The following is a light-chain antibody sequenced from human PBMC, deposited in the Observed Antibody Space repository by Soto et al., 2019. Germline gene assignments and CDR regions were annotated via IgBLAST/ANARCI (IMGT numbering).Light chain of an antibody. CDR2: DVS. J-gene: IGLJ1*01. CDR1: SSDVCGYNY. CDR3: SSYTSSSTLYV. Sequence: QSVRTQPASVSGSPGHSITISCTGTSSDVCGYNYVSWYQHHPGKAPKLMIYDVSNRPSGVSNRFSGSKSGNTASLTISGFQAEDEADYYCSSYTSSSTLYVFGTGTKVTVL. V-gene: IGLV2-14*03.